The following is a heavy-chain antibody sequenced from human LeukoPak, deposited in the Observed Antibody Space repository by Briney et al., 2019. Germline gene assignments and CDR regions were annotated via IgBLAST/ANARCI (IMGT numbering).Heavy chain of an antibody. CDR3: ARDRSYGFVTNSNDY. Sequence: PGGSLRLSCAASGFTFSTYWMHWVRQAPGKGLVWVSRINNVGSSTAYAGSVEGRFTISRDNAKNTLFLQINSLRAEDTAVYYCARDRSYGFVTNSNDYWGLGTLVTVSS. D-gene: IGHD3-10*01. CDR1: GFTFSTYW. CDR2: INNVGSST. J-gene: IGHJ4*02. V-gene: IGHV3-74*01.